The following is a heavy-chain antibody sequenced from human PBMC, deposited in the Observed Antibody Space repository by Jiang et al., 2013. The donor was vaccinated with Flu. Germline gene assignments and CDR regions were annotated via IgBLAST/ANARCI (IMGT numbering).Heavy chain of an antibody. D-gene: IGHD4-11*01. Sequence: YAMSWVRQAPGKGRRVGLSYWSYWWSHILRRLRXGPEFTISRDNAKNSLYLQMNSLRAEDTAVYYCARPLTTVTPLRLLVWDYGMDVWGQGTTVTVS. CDR1: YA. CDR2: WSYWWSH. CDR3: ARPLTTVTPLRLLVWDYGMDV. V-gene: IGHV3-23*01. J-gene: IGHJ6*02.